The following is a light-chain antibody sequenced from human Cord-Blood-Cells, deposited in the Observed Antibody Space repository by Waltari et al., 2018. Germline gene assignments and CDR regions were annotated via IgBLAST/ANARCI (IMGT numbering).Light chain of an antibody. CDR2: DVS. Sequence: QSALTQPASVSGSPGPSITIPCTGTSSDVGGYTSFSWYQQHPGKAPKLMIYDVSNRPSGVSNRFSGSKSGNTASLTISGLQAEDEADYYCSSYTSSSTRVFGGGTKLTVL. J-gene: IGLJ3*02. CDR1: SSDVGGYTS. V-gene: IGLV2-14*01. CDR3: SSYTSSSTRV.